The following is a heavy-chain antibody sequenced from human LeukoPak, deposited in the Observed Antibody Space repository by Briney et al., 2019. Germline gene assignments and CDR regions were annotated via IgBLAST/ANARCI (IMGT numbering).Heavy chain of an antibody. CDR2: IYHSGST. CDR3: ARDPQGSSGWYIGDY. Sequence: PSGTLSLTCAVSGGSISSRNWWSWVRQPPGKGLEWIGEIYHSGSTNYNPSLKTRVTISVDKSKNQFSLKLSSVTAADTAVYYCARDPQGSSGWYIGDYWGQGTLVTVSS. CDR1: GGSISSRNW. D-gene: IGHD6-19*01. V-gene: IGHV4-4*02. J-gene: IGHJ4*02.